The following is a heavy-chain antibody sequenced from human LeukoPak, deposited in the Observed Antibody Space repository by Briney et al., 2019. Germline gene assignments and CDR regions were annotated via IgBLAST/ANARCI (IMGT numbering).Heavy chain of an antibody. D-gene: IGHD5-18*01. CDR2: ISGSGGST. Sequence: PGGSLRLSCAASGFTFSSYAMRWLRQSPGKGLVWVSAISGSGGSTYYADSVKGRFTISRDNSKSTLYLQMNSLRAEDTAVYYCAKDHVKRIHPYPLCPFDYWGQGTLVTVSS. CDR3: AKDHVKRIHPYPLCPFDY. V-gene: IGHV3-23*01. J-gene: IGHJ4*02. CDR1: GFTFSSYA.